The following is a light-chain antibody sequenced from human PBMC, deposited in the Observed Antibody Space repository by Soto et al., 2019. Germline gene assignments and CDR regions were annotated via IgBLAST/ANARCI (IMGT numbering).Light chain of an antibody. CDR1: QSVTYRY. V-gene: IGKV3-20*01. CDR2: AAS. CDR3: QHQGT. Sequence: ETVLTQSPGTLALSPGERVTLSCRASQSVTYRYLAWYQQKPGQAPRLLIYAASTRATGIPDRFSGSGSGTDFTLTISRLEPEDFAVYYCQHQGTFGQGTKV. J-gene: IGKJ1*01.